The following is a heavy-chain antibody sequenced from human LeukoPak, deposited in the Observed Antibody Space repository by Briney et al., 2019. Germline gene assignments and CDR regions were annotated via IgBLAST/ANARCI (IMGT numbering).Heavy chain of an antibody. D-gene: IGHD4-23*01. CDR2: ISYDGSNK. V-gene: IGHV3-30*02. J-gene: IGHJ5*02. CDR3: AKDYNYGGNSDWFDP. CDR1: EFTSSIFA. Sequence: GGSLSLSCEPPEFTSSIFAINWFRKPPAKGLNWVQFISYDGSNKYYADSVKGRFTISRDNSKNTLYLQMNSLRAEDTAVYYCAKDYNYGGNSDWFDPWGQGTLVTVSP.